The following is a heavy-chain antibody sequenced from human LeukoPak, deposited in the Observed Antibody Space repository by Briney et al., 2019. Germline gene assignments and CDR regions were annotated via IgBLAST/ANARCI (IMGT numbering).Heavy chain of an antibody. CDR2: ISAYNGNT. Sequence: ASVKVSCKASGYTFTSYGISWVRQAPGQGLEWMGWISAYNGNTNYAQKVQGRVTMTTDTSTSTAYMELRSLRSDDTAVYYCARGRGGGGRDYYGPGSQFDYWGQGTLVTVSS. CDR1: GYTFTSYG. J-gene: IGHJ4*02. CDR3: ARGRGGGGRDYYGPGSQFDY. D-gene: IGHD3-10*01. V-gene: IGHV1-18*04.